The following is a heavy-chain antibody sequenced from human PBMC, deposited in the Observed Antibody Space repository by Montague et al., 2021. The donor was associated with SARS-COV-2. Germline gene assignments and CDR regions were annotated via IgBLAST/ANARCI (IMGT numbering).Heavy chain of an antibody. D-gene: IGHD2-2*03. Sequence: VSPGASLSSDSLSWHWIRQSPSRGLEWLASTYYRSQWYNDSAPSVSGRATVKPDTSRNQFSLHLDSVTPEDTAFYFCARKMDSSFDVWGKGTMVIVSS. CDR3: ARKMDSSFDV. V-gene: IGHV6-1*01. J-gene: IGHJ3*01. CDR1: GASLSSDSLS. CDR2: TYYRSQWYN.